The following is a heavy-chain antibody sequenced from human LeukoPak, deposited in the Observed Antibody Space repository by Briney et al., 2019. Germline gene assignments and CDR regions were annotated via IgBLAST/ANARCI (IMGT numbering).Heavy chain of an antibody. CDR3: AREGSSTYYYYYMDV. D-gene: IGHD1-26*01. V-gene: IGHV3-20*04. J-gene: IGHJ6*03. CDR2: INWNGGST. CDR1: GFTFDAYA. Sequence: GGSLRLSCAASGFTFDAYAMSWVRQAPGKGLEWVSGINWNGGSTGYADSVKGRSTISRGNAKNSLYLQMNSLRAEDTALYYCAREGSSTYYYYYMDVWGKGTTVTVSS.